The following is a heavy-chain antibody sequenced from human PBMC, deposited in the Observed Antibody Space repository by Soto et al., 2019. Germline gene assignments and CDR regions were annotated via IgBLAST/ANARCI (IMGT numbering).Heavy chain of an antibody. V-gene: IGHV1-18*01. CDR1: GYSFTRYG. Sequence: QVQLVQSGPEVKKPGASVKVSCKASGYSFTRYGFSWVRQAPGQALEWMGWISPNNGVKQFSQKIQDRFTMTTDTSTSTAPMELRSLRSDDTAVYYCARDGYGGNAVDFWGQGTLVTVSS. CDR3: ARDGYGGNAVDF. CDR2: ISPNNGVK. D-gene: IGHD4-17*01. J-gene: IGHJ4*02.